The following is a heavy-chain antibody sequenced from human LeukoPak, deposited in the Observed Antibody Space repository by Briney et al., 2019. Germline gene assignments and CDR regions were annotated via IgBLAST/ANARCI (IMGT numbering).Heavy chain of an antibody. Sequence: GGSLRLSCAASGFTFSSYAMSWVRQAPGKGLEWVSAISGSGGSTYYADSVKGRFTISRDNSKNTLYLQMNSLRAEDTAVYYCAKEFYSWSGGSCYSFDAIDIWGQGTMVTVSS. CDR1: GFTFSSYA. V-gene: IGHV3-23*01. D-gene: IGHD2-15*01. CDR2: ISGSGGST. J-gene: IGHJ3*02. CDR3: AKEFYSWSGGSCYSFDAIDI.